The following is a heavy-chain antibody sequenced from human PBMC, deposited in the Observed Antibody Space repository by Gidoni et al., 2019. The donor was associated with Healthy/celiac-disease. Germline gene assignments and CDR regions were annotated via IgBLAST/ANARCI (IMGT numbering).Heavy chain of an antibody. Sequence: EVQLLQSGAGVKKPGESLTISCKGSGSSFTSYWIGWVRQRPGKGLEWMGFIYPGDSDTRYSPSFQGQVTISADNSISTAYLQWSSLKASDTAMYYCARPSSTSQRTRGAFDIWGQGTMVTVSS. J-gene: IGHJ3*02. CDR1: GSSFTSYW. CDR3: ARPSSTSQRTRGAFDI. D-gene: IGHD2-2*01. V-gene: IGHV5-51*01. CDR2: IYPGDSDT.